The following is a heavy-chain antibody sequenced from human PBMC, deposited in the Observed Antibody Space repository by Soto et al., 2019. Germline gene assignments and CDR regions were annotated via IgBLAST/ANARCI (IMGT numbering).Heavy chain of an antibody. J-gene: IGHJ4*02. CDR2: IIPIFGTA. CDR1: GGTFSSYA. D-gene: IGHD3-22*01. CDR3: ASHRDSSGYFDY. V-gene: IGHV1-69*13. Sequence: SVKVSCKASGGTFSSYAISWVRQAPGQGLEWMGGIIPIFGTANYAQKFQGRVTITADESTSTAYMELSSLRSEDTAVYYCASHRDSSGYFDYWGQGTLVTVSS.